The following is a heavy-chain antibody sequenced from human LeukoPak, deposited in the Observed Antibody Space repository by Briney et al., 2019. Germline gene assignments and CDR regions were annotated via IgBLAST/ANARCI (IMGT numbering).Heavy chain of an antibody. J-gene: IGHJ4*02. CDR3: ARAPITSPFYFDY. Sequence: GGSLRLSCTASGFSFDEHGMGWVRQVPGKGLEWVSGINWSGGSTGYADPLRGRFTISRDNAKNSLYLQMDSLRDEDTALYYCARAPITSPFYFDYWGQGTLVTVSS. D-gene: IGHD2-2*01. CDR2: INWSGGST. CDR1: GFSFDEHG. V-gene: IGHV3-20*04.